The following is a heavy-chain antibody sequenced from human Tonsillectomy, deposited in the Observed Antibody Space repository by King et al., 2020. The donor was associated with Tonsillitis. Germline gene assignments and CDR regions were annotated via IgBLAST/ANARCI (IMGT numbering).Heavy chain of an antibody. V-gene: IGHV3-9*01. J-gene: IGHJ4*02. CDR2: ISWNRGSV. Sequence: VQLVESEGGLVQPGRSLRLSCAASGFTFDDYAMHWVRQAPGKGLVWVSGISWNRGSVGYADSVKGRFTISRDNAKNSLYLQMNSLRDEDTALYYCAKASYSGWYYFDYWGQGTLVTVSS. CDR1: GFTFDDYA. D-gene: IGHD6-19*01. CDR3: AKASYSGWYYFDY.